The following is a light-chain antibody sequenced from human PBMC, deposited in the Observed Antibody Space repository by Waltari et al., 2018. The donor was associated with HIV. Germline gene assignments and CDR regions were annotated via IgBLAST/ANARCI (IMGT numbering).Light chain of an antibody. CDR1: SSCIGPSDL. J-gene: IGLJ3*02. Sequence: QSALTQPPSASGSLGQSVTISCPVSSSCIGPSDLFSWFQPHPHRAPKLLLYEGTRRPSTVSARFSGSRAGNTAFLTVAGLQPDDEATYFCSSYGDSLRVLFGGGTNVTVL. V-gene: IGLV2-8*01. CDR3: SSYGDSLRVL. CDR2: EGT.